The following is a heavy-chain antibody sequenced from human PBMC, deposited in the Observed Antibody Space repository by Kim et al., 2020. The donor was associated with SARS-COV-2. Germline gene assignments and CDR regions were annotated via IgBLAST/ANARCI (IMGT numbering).Heavy chain of an antibody. CDR3: ARGLGVSYYDSSGYSDY. J-gene: IGHJ4*02. D-gene: IGHD3-22*01. CDR2: INHSGST. V-gene: IGHV4-34*01. Sequence: SETLSLTCAVYGGSFSGYYWSWIRQPPGKGLEWIGEINHSGSTNYNPSLKSRVTISVDTSKNQFSLKLSSVTAADTAVYYCARGLGVSYYDSSGYSDYWGQGNLVPVSS. CDR1: GGSFSGYY.